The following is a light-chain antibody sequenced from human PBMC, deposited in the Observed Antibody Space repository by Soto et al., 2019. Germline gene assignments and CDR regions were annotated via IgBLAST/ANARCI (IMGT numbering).Light chain of an antibody. V-gene: IGLV2-23*02. CDR2: EVS. CDR1: SSDVGSYNL. J-gene: IGLJ3*02. Sequence: QSALTQPASVSGSPGQSITISCTGTSSDVGSYNLVSWYQQHRGKAPKLMIYEVSKRPSGVSNRCSGSKSGNTASLTISGLQAEDEADYYCCSYAGSSTWVFGGGTKLTVL. CDR3: CSYAGSSTWV.